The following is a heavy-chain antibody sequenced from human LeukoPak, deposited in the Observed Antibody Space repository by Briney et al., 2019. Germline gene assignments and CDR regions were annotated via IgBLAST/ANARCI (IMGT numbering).Heavy chain of an antibody. Sequence: SETLSLTCTVSGGSISSGGYYWSWIRQPPGKGLEWIGYIYYSGSTNFNPSLESRVTMSVDTSKNQFSLKLTSVTAADTAMYYCARLGIAVDNWFDPWGQGTLVTVSS. D-gene: IGHD6-19*01. V-gene: IGHV4-61*08. J-gene: IGHJ5*02. CDR2: IYYSGST. CDR3: ARLGIAVDNWFDP. CDR1: GGSISSGGYY.